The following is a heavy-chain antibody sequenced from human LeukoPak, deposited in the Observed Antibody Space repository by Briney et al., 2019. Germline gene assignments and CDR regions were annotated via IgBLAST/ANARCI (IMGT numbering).Heavy chain of an antibody. J-gene: IGHJ4*02. V-gene: IGHV4-38-2*02. CDR2: IYHSGST. CDR1: GYSFSSGYY. D-gene: IGHD3-3*01. CDR3: AREYYDFWSGHTPNFDY. Sequence: SETLSLTCTVSGYSFSSGYYWGWIRQPPGKGLEWIGSIYHSGSTYYNPSLKSRVTISVDTSKNQFSLKLSSVTAADTAVYYCAREYYDFWSGHTPNFDYWGQGTLVTVSS.